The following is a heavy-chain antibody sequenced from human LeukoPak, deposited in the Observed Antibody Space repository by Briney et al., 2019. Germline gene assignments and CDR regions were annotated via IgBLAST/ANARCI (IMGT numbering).Heavy chain of an antibody. CDR1: GFSFSSYA. CDR3: ARVSYSGYDLDY. Sequence: GGSLRLSCAASGFSFSSYAMTWARQAPVKGLEWFSAISGSGGSTYYADSVKGRFTISRDNSKNTLYLQMNSLRAEDTAVYYCARVSYSGYDLDYWGQGTLVTVSS. J-gene: IGHJ4*02. CDR2: ISGSGGST. V-gene: IGHV3-23*01. D-gene: IGHD5-12*01.